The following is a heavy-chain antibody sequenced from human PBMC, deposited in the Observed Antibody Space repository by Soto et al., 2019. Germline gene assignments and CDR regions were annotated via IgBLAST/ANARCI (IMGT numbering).Heavy chain of an antibody. J-gene: IGHJ4*02. V-gene: IGHV4-30-2*01. Sequence: PSETLSLTCAVSGGSISSGGYSWSWIRQPPGKGLEWIGYIYHSGSTYYNPSLKSRVTISVDRSKNQFSLKLSSVTAADTAVYYCAREYSRLIYYFAYWAQRTLVPVSS. CDR2: IYHSGST. D-gene: IGHD6-13*01. CDR1: GGSISSGGYS. CDR3: AREYSRLIYYFAY.